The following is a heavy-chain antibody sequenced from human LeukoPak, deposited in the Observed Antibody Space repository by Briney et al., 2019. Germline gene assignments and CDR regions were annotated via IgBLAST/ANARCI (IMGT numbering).Heavy chain of an antibody. V-gene: IGHV1-18*01. Sequence: ASVKVSCKASGCTFTNYGINWVRQAPGHGLEWMGWISASNGNTNYAQNVQGRVTMTTDTSTSTAYMEPRSLRSDDTAVYYCARAPGYCIGTSCYPTVNYWGQGTLVTVSS. D-gene: IGHD2-2*01. CDR2: ISASNGNT. CDR1: GCTFTNYG. CDR3: ARAPGYCIGTSCYPTVNY. J-gene: IGHJ4*02.